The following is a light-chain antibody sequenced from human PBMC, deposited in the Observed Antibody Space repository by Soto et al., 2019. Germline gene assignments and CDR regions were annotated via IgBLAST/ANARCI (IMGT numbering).Light chain of an antibody. V-gene: IGKV3-15*01. Sequence: ETVMTQFPATLSVSPGDRATLSCRASQSVSSNLAWYQQKPGQAPRLLIYGASTRATGIPARFSGSGSGTEFTLTISSLQSEDFAVYYCQQYNNWPRTFGQGTKVDIK. J-gene: IGKJ1*01. CDR1: QSVSSN. CDR3: QQYNNWPRT. CDR2: GAS.